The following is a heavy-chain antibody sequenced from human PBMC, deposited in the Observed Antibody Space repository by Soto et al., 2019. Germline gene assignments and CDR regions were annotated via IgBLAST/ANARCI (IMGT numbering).Heavy chain of an antibody. CDR1: GGSVRSGSHY. CDR3: ARDFCGGDCSDDYYYSAMDV. Sequence: PSETLSLTCTVSGGSVRSGSHYWSWIRQPPGKGLEWIGQIFYSGSTNYNPSLKSRVTISLDTSKNQFSLELSSVTAADTAVYFCARDFCGGDCSDDYYYSAMDVWGQGTTVTVSS. V-gene: IGHV4-61*01. J-gene: IGHJ6*02. D-gene: IGHD2-21*02. CDR2: IFYSGST.